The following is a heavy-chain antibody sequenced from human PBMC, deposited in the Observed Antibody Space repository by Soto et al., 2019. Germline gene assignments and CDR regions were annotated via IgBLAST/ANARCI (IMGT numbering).Heavy chain of an antibody. CDR3: ARDAVTSGSIGP. D-gene: IGHD4-17*01. CDR1: GGSISNGGYY. J-gene: IGHJ5*02. Sequence: QVQRQESGPGLVKPSQTLSLTCTVSGGSISNGGYYWSWIRQHPGKGPEWIGYIYYSGSTYYNPSLKSRVTISVDTSKNQFSLKLNSVTAADTAVYYCARDAVTSGSIGPWGQGTLVTVSS. V-gene: IGHV4-31*03. CDR2: IYYSGST.